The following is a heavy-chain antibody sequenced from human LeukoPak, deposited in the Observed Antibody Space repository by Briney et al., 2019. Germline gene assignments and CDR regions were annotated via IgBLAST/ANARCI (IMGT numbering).Heavy chain of an antibody. V-gene: IGHV4-59*12. J-gene: IGHJ4*02. CDR3: AREEALSGRSDY. D-gene: IGHD6-19*01. Sequence: SETLSLTCTVSGGSISSYYWSWIRQPPGKGLEWIGYIYYSGSTNYNPSLKSRVTISVDTSKNQFSLKLSSVTAADTAVYYCAREEALSGRSDYWGQGTLVTVSS. CDR1: GGSISSYY. CDR2: IYYSGST.